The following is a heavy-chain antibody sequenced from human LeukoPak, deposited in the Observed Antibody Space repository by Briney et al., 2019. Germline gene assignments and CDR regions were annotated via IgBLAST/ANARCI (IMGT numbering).Heavy chain of an antibody. J-gene: IGHJ4*02. CDR3: TTTAHFREDCGGACYPGYYFDY. CDR2: IKSKTDGGKT. V-gene: IGHV3-15*01. D-gene: IGHD2-21*02. Sequence: GGSLRLSCAASGFTFSNAWMSWVRQAPGKGLEWVGRIKSKTDGGKTDYAAPVKGRFTISRDDSKNTLYLQMNSLKTEETAVYNCTTTAHFREDCGGACYPGYYFDYWGQGILVTVSS. CDR1: GFTFSNAW.